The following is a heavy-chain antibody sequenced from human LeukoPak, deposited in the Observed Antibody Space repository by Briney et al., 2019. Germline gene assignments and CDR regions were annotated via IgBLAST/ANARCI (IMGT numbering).Heavy chain of an antibody. D-gene: IGHD1-26*01. V-gene: IGHV3-53*01. CDR2: IYSGGST. CDR1: GFTVSSNY. CDR3: ARERSYLYYFDY. J-gene: IGHJ4*02. Sequence: PGGSLRLSCAASGFTVSSNYMSWVRQAPGKGLEWVSVIYSGGSTYYADSVKGRFTISRDNSKNTLYLQMNSLRAEVTAVYYCARERSYLYYFDYWGQGTLVTVSS.